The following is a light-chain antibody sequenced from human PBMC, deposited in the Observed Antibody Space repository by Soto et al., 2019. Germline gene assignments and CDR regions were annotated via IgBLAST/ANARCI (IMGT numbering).Light chain of an antibody. CDR3: QQYENLPST. CDR2: DAS. CDR1: QDIATY. V-gene: IGKV1-33*01. J-gene: IGKJ5*01. Sequence: DIQMTQSPSSLSASVGNRVTITCQASQDIATYLNWYQQKPGKAPNLLIYDASNLETGVPSRFSGGGSGTHFTFTISNLQPEDIATYYCQQYENLPSTFGQGTRLEIK.